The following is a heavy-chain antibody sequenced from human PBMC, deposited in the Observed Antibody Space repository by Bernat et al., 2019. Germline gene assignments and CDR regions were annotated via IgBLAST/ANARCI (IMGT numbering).Heavy chain of an antibody. CDR1: GYTFTSYG. D-gene: IGHD3-10*01. CDR2: ISVYNGNT. V-gene: IGHV1-18*01. CDR3: AGGSAGTYYYYMDV. J-gene: IGHJ6*03. Sequence: QVQVVQSGDEVKKPGASVKVSCKASGYTFTSYGISWVRQAPGQGLEWMGWISVYNGNTNYAQKLQGSVIMTTDTPTSTAYMELRGLRSDDTAAYYCAGGSAGTYYYYMDVWGKGTTVTVSS.